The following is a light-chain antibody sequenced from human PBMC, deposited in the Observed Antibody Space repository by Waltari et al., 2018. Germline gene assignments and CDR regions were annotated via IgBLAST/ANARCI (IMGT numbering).Light chain of an antibody. CDR1: KLGDKY. Sequence: SYDLIQPPSVSVSPGQTVSITCSGDKLGDKYTSWYQQKPGQSPVLVIYHDEKRPSGIPEVFSGSNSGNTATLTISRVEAGDEADFYCQVWDGNNDHPWVFGGGTKLTVL. CDR3: QVWDGNNDHPWV. J-gene: IGLJ3*02. V-gene: IGLV3-1*01. CDR2: HDE.